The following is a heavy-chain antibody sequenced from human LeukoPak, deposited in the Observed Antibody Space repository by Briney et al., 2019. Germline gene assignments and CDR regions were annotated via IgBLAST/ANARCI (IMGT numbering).Heavy chain of an antibody. Sequence: SETLSLTCTVSGDSINSGGYYWSWIRQHPGKGLEWIGYIFYSGSTYYNPSLKSRVTISVDTSKNQFSLKLSSVTAADTAVYYCARSGSRSDAFDIWGQGTMVTVSS. D-gene: IGHD3-10*01. V-gene: IGHV4-31*02. CDR3: ARSGSRSDAFDI. J-gene: IGHJ3*02. CDR1: GDSINSGGYY. CDR2: IFYSGST.